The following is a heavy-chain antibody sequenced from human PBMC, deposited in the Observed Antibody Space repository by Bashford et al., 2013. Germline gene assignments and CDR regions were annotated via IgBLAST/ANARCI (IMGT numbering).Heavy chain of an antibody. D-gene: IGHD1-26*01. J-gene: IGHJ4*02. V-gene: IGHV3-30-3*01. Sequence: GGSLRLSCVASGFTFSSSAMHWVRQAPGKGLEWAAVTSFDDGDKYYADSVKGRFIISRNDSENTSYLQMNSLTIEDTALYYCSTQGGPTWPCYWGQGTQVTVSS. CDR2: TSFDDGDK. CDR3: STQGGPTWPCY. CDR1: GFTFSSSA.